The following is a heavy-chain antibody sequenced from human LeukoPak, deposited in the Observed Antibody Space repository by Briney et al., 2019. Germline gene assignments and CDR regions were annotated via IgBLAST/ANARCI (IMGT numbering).Heavy chain of an antibody. J-gene: IGHJ4*02. D-gene: IGHD6-19*01. CDR2: MNPNSGAT. Sequence: ASVKVSCKASGYTFNSYDFNWLRQATGQGPEWMGWMNPNSGATGYAQKFQGRVTMTRSASINTAYMELSSLRSEDTAVYYCARTGSSSGWAFDYWGQGTLVTVSS. CDR1: GYTFNSYD. V-gene: IGHV1-8*01. CDR3: ARTGSSSGWAFDY.